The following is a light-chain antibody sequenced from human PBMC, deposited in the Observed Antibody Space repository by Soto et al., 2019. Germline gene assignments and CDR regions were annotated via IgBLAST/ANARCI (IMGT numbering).Light chain of an antibody. Sequence: DIVMTQSPDSLAVSLGERATINCKSSQSVLHSSNDKNFLTWYQQKPGQPPKLLIYWASIRESGVTDRFSGSGSGTDFTLTISRLQPEDVAVYYCHQYYSVPWTFGQGTKVEIK. V-gene: IGKV4-1*01. CDR1: QSVLHSSNDKNF. CDR3: HQYYSVPWT. CDR2: WAS. J-gene: IGKJ1*01.